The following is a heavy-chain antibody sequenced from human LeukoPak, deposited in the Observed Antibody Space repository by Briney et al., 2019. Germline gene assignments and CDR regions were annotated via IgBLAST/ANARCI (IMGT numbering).Heavy chain of an antibody. J-gene: IGHJ4*02. CDR3: ARAFLVRGVVIDY. CDR2: IWYDGSNK. Sequence: GGSLRLSCAASGFTFSSYGMHWVRQAPGKGLEWVAVIWYDGSNKYYADSVKGRFTISRDNSKNVLYLQMTSLRAEDTAVYYCARAFLVRGVVIDYWGQGTLVTVSS. D-gene: IGHD3-10*01. V-gene: IGHV3-33*01. CDR1: GFTFSSYG.